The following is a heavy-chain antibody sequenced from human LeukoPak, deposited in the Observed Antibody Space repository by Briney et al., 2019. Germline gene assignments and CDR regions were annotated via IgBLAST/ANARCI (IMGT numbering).Heavy chain of an antibody. CDR2: IYFNGSS. Sequence: KASETLSLTCTVSGGSISSSSHYWGWIRQPPGKGLEWIGGIYFNGSSYYNPSLKSRVTISVDTSKNQFSLKLSSVTAADTAVYYCARRGYSYGYAADYWGQGTLVTVSS. CDR1: GGSISSSSHY. J-gene: IGHJ4*02. D-gene: IGHD5-18*01. V-gene: IGHV4-39*01. CDR3: ARRGYSYGYAADY.